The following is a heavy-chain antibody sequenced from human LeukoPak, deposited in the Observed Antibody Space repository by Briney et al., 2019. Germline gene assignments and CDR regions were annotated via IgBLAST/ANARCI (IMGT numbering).Heavy chain of an antibody. V-gene: IGHV3-21*01. CDR1: GFTFSSYS. J-gene: IGHJ4*02. D-gene: IGHD3-22*01. Sequence: GGSLRLSCAASGFTFSSYSMNWVCQAPGKGLEWVSSISSSSSYIYYADSVKGRFTISRDNAKNSLYLQMNSLRAEDTAVYYCARSLPYYYDSSGSRGYFDYWGQGTLVTVSS. CDR3: ARSLPYYYDSSGSRGYFDY. CDR2: ISSSSSYI.